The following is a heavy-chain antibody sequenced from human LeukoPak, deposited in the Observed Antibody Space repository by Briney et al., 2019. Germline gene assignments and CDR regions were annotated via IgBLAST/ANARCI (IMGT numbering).Heavy chain of an antibody. CDR2: IYYSGST. CDR3: ARVDFWSGQIDYYYYYMDV. CDR1: GGSISSYY. J-gene: IGHJ6*03. V-gene: IGHV4-59*01. D-gene: IGHD3-3*01. Sequence: PSETLSLTCTVSGGSISSYYWNWIRQPPGKGLGWIGYIYYSGSTNYNPSLKSRVTISVDTSKNQFSLKLSSVTAADTAVYYCARVDFWSGQIDYYYYYMDVWGKGTTVTVSS.